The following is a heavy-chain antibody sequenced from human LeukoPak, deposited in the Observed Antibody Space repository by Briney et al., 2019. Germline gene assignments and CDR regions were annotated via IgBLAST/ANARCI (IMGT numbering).Heavy chain of an antibody. CDR2: ISGSGGST. V-gene: IGHV3-23*01. CDR3: AKENYGDYVYYYYGMDV. CDR1: GFTFSSYA. J-gene: IGHJ6*02. Sequence: GGSLRLSCAPSGFTFSSYAMSWVRQAPGKGLEWVSAISGSGGSTYYADSVKGRFTISRDNSKNTLYLQMNSLRAEDTAVYYCAKENYGDYVYYYYGMDVWGQGTTGTVSS. D-gene: IGHD4-17*01.